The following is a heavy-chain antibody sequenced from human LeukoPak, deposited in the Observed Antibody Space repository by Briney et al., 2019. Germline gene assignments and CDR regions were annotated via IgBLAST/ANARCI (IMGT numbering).Heavy chain of an antibody. D-gene: IGHD2/OR15-2a*01. J-gene: IGHJ5*02. CDR3: ARDVFFRAHNWFDP. Sequence: SETLSLTCNVSGASISSHYWNWIRQSAGKGLEWIGRIYNTGSANYNPSLKSRVTMSLDTSRNQISLKLTSVTAADTAVYYCARDVFFRAHNWFDPWGQGTLVTVSS. CDR1: GASISSHY. V-gene: IGHV4-4*07. CDR2: IYNTGSA.